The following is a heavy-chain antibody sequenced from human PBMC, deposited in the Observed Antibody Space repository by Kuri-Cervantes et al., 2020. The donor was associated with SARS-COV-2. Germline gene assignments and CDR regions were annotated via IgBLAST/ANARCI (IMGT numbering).Heavy chain of an antibody. D-gene: IGHD6-13*01. CDR3: AKEGIAATGDYSYYYYVDV. Sequence: GESLKISCAASGFTVSSNYMSWVRQAPGKGLEWVSAISGSGGSTYYADSVKGRVTISRDNSKKMMFLQMNSLRAEDTAVYYCAKEGIAATGDYSYYYYVDVWGKGTTVTVSS. V-gene: IGHV3-23*01. CDR2: ISGSGGST. J-gene: IGHJ6*03. CDR1: GFTVSSNY.